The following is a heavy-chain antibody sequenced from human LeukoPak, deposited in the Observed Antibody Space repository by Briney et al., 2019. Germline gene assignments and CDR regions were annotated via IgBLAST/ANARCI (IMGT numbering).Heavy chain of an antibody. Sequence: ASVKVSCKASGYTFTSYHMHWVRQAPGQGLEWMGIINPSGGSTSYAQKFQGRVTMTRDTSTSTVYMELSSLRSEGTAVYNCARDIVVAPAAMYYWGQGTLVTVSS. CDR2: INPSGGST. J-gene: IGHJ4*02. CDR1: GYTFTSYH. CDR3: ARDIVVAPAAMYY. V-gene: IGHV1-46*01. D-gene: IGHD2-2*01.